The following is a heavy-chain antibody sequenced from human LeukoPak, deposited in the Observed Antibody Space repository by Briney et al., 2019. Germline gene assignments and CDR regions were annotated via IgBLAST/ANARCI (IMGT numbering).Heavy chain of an antibody. V-gene: IGHV4-39*01. Sequence: SQTLSLTCTVSGGSLSSGSYYWSWIRQPPGTGLEWVGSIYYSGSTYYNPSLKSRVTISVDPTKNQFSLKPSSVPAADPAVYFCARVPAVTFFDYWGQGALVTASS. D-gene: IGHD4-17*01. CDR1: GGSLSSGSYY. CDR3: ARVPAVTFFDY. J-gene: IGHJ4*02. CDR2: IYYSGST.